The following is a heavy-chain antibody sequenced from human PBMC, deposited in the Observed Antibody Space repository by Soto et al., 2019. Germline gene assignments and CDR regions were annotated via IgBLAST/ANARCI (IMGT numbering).Heavy chain of an antibody. V-gene: IGHV6-1*01. Sequence: QTLSLTCAISGDSVSSNTASSNWSRQSPSRGLEWLGRTYFRSKCYNDYAVSVKSRIIINPDKSNNQFSLQLNSVTPEDTAVYFCAKGDNLGPKTGYAFDPWGQGIMVTVSS. CDR1: GDSVSSNTAS. D-gene: IGHD5-12*01. J-gene: IGHJ5*02. CDR2: TYFRSKCYN. CDR3: AKGDNLGPKTGYAFDP.